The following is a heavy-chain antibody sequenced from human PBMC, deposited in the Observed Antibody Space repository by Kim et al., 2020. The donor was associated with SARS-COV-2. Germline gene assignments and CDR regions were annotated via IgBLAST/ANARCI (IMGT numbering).Heavy chain of an antibody. CDR2: ST. CDR3: ANRPVGATGY. V-gene: IGHV3-23*01. Sequence: STYYADSVKGRFTISRDNSKNTLYLQMNSLRAEDTAVYYCANRPVGATGYWGQGTLVTVSS. D-gene: IGHD1-26*01. J-gene: IGHJ4*02.